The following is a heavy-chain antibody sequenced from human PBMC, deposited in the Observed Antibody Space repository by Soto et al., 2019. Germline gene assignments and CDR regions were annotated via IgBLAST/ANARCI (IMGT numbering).Heavy chain of an antibody. J-gene: IGHJ6*02. CDR3: ARDYYDSSGYPDYYYGMDV. CDR1: GYTFTGYF. Sequence: GASVKVSCKASGYTFTGYFMHWVRQAPGQGLEWMGWINPNSGGTNYAQKFQGWVTMTRDTSISTAYMELSRLRSDDTAVYYCARDYYDSSGYPDYYYGMDVWGQGTTVTVSS. CDR2: INPNSGGT. D-gene: IGHD3-22*01. V-gene: IGHV1-2*04.